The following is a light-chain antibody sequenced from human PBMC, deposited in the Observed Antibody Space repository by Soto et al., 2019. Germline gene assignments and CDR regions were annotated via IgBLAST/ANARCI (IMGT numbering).Light chain of an antibody. V-gene: IGLV1-51*01. CDR3: GTWDSGLSAVV. J-gene: IGLJ2*01. Sequence: QSVLTQPPSVSAAPGQKVTISCSGSSSNIGKNDVSWYRQLPGTAPKLLIYDNTKRPSGIPDRFSGSKSGTSATLGITGLQTGDEADYYCGTWDSGLSAVVFGGGTQLTVL. CDR1: SSNIGKND. CDR2: DNT.